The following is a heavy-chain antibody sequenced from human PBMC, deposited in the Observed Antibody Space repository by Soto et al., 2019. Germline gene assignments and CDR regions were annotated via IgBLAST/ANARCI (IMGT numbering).Heavy chain of an antibody. CDR1: VFSVTNNY. Sequence: PGGSLRLSCAASVFSVTNNYMNWVRQAPGKGLEWVSYISSSSSTIYYADSVKGRFTISRDNAKNSLYLQMNSLRDEDTAVYYCAREPRYYYDSSGYLNWFDPWGQGTLVTVSS. CDR3: AREPRYYYDSSGYLNWFDP. CDR2: ISSSSSTI. V-gene: IGHV3-48*02. J-gene: IGHJ5*02. D-gene: IGHD3-22*01.